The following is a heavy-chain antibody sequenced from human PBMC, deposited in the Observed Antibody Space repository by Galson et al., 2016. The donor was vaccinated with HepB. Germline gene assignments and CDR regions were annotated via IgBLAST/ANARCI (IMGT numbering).Heavy chain of an antibody. CDR2: TSGYSANT. J-gene: IGHJ6*03. CDR3: ARIRHKYYYYYMDV. CDR1: GYTFSSYG. V-gene: IGHV1-18*04. Sequence: SVKVSCKASGYTFSSYGISWVRQAPGQGLEWLGWTSGYSANTDYAQKVKGRVTMFRDTSTSTAYMELRSLQSDDTAVYYCARIRHKYYYYYMDVWGNGTPVTVSS.